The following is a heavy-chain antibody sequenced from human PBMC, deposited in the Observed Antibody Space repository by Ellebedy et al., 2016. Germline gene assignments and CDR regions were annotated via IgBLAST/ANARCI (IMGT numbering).Heavy chain of an antibody. J-gene: IGHJ4*02. CDR3: ARETSGYSAFIDY. Sequence: GGSLRLSXAASGFNFADHAMSWLRRAPGKGLEWVGFIRKKGDGATTEYVASVKGRFTISRDDSKSIAYLQMNSLKTEDTAIYYCARETSGYSAFIDYWGQGILVTVSS. D-gene: IGHD5-12*01. V-gene: IGHV3-49*03. CDR2: IRKKGDGATT. CDR1: GFNFADHA.